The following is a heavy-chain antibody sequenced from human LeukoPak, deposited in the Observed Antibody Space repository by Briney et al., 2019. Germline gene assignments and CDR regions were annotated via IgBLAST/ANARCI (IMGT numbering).Heavy chain of an antibody. J-gene: IGHJ4*02. CDR3: ARIRVEMATIGSFYYFDY. Sequence: PSETLSLTCTVSGGSISSYYWSWIRQPPGKGLEWIGYIYYSGSTNYNPSLKSRVTISVDTSKNQFSLKLSSVTAADTAVYYCARIRVEMATIGSFYYFDYWGQGTLVTVSS. CDR2: IYYSGST. D-gene: IGHD5-24*01. CDR1: GGSISSYY. V-gene: IGHV4-59*01.